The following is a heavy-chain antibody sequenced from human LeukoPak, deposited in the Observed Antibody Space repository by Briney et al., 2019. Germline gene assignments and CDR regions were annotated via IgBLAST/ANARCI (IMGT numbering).Heavy chain of an antibody. J-gene: IGHJ5*02. Sequence: GESLKISCKGSGYSFTSYWISWVRQMPGKGLEWMGRIDPSDSYTNYSPSFQGHVTISADKSISTAYLQWSSLKASDAAMYYCARHGCSSTSCYLGRFDPWGQGTLVTASS. V-gene: IGHV5-10-1*01. D-gene: IGHD2-2*01. CDR1: GYSFTSYW. CDR3: ARHGCSSTSCYLGRFDP. CDR2: IDPSDSYT.